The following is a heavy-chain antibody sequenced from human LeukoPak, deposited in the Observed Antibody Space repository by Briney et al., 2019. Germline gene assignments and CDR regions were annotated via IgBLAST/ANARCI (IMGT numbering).Heavy chain of an antibody. CDR2: ISYDGSSK. Sequence: GRSLRLSCAASGFTFSTYAMHWVRQAPGKGLEWVAVISYDGSSKYYADSVRGRFTISRDNSKNTLYLQMNSLRAEDTAVYYCARARSSYGYGDAFDIWGQGTMVTVSS. J-gene: IGHJ3*02. CDR3: ARARSSYGYGDAFDI. CDR1: GFTFSTYA. V-gene: IGHV3-30*04. D-gene: IGHD5-18*01.